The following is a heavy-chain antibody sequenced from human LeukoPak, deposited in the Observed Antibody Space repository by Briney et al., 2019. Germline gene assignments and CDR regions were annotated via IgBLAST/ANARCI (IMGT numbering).Heavy chain of an antibody. CDR2: IRQDGSDK. CDR3: APPPIAATGN. CDR1: GFTFSSYW. V-gene: IGHV3-7*01. J-gene: IGHJ4*02. D-gene: IGHD6-13*01. Sequence: GGSLRLSCAASGFTFSSYWMSWVRQAPGKGLEWVANIRQDGSDKNYVDSVEGRFSISRDNAKRSLYLQMNSLRAEDTAVYYCAPPPIAATGNWGQGTLVTVSS.